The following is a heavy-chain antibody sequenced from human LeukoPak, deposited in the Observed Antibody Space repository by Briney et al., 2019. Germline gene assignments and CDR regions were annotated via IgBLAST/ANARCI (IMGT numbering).Heavy chain of an antibody. CDR3: ARDRFYDSSDY. CDR1: GYTFTSYG. V-gene: IGHV1-18*01. Sequence: SVKVSCKASGYTFTSYGISWVRHAPGQGLEWMGWISAYNGNTNYAQKLQGRVTMTTDTSTSTAYLELRSLRSDDTAVYYCARDRFYDSSDYWGQGTLVTVSS. J-gene: IGHJ4*02. CDR2: ISAYNGNT. D-gene: IGHD3-22*01.